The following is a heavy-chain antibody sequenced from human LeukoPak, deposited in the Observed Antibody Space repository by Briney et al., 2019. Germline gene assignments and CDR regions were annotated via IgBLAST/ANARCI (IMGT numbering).Heavy chain of an antibody. CDR2: ISGSGGST. Sequence: PGGSLRLSCAASGFTFSSYGMSWVRQAPGKGLEWVSAISGSGGSTYYADSVKGRFTISRDNSKNTLYLQMNSLRAEDTAVYYCARVGVATFWYYYYMDVWGKGTTVTISS. CDR1: GFTFSSYG. CDR3: ARVGVATFWYYYYMDV. V-gene: IGHV3-23*01. J-gene: IGHJ6*03. D-gene: IGHD5-12*01.